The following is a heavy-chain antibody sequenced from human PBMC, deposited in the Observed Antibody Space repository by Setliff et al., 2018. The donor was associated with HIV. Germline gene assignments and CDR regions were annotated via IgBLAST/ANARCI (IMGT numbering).Heavy chain of an antibody. CDR3: ARAEDYGSGRYFDL. V-gene: IGHV3-53*01. Sequence: GGSLRLSCAASGFTVSSNYMSWVRQAPGKGLEWVSVIYSGGSTYYADSVKGRFTISRDNSKNTLYLQMNSLRAEDTAVYYCARAEDYGSGRYFDLWGRGTLVTVSS. CDR1: GFTVSSNY. D-gene: IGHD3-10*01. J-gene: IGHJ2*01. CDR2: IYSGGST.